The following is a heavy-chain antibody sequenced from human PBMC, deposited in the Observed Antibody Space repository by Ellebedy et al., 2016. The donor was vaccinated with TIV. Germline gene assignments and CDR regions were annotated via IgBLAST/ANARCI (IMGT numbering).Heavy chain of an antibody. CDR3: ARVCGGDCYDAFDL. CDR2: IYSGGST. D-gene: IGHD2-21*01. Sequence: GESLKISXVASGFTVSSNYMSWVRQAPGKGLEWVSIIYSGGSTYYADSVKGRFTISRDNSKNTLYLQMNSLRAEDTAVYYCARVCGGDCYDAFDLWGQGTMVTVSS. CDR1: GFTVSSNY. V-gene: IGHV3-53*01. J-gene: IGHJ3*01.